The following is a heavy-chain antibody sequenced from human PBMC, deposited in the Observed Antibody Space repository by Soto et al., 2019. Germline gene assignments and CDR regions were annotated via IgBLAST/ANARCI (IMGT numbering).Heavy chain of an antibody. D-gene: IGHD6-6*01. CDR2: IYYSGST. Sequence: QVQLQESGQGLVKPSQTLSLTCTVSGGSISSGGYYWSWIRQHPGKGLEWIGYIYYSGSTYYNPSLKSRVTLSVDTSKNQFSRKLSSVTAADTAVYYCARDLASSSGMDVWGQGTTVTVSS. J-gene: IGHJ6*02. CDR3: ARDLASSSGMDV. CDR1: GGSISSGGYY. V-gene: IGHV4-31*03.